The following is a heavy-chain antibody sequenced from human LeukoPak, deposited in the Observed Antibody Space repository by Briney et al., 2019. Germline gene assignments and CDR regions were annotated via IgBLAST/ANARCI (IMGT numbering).Heavy chain of an antibody. D-gene: IGHD3-16*01. V-gene: IGHV3-23*01. CDR2: ISKSGDHT. CDR3: ATSWGPDTSAFRWGRDGMDV. J-gene: IGHJ3*01. Sequence: GGSLRLSCAVSGFTFNNYAMSWVRQAPGKGLEWVSAISKSGDHTYYAASAKGRFTIYRDNSKNTQYLQMNSLRAEDTAVYYCATSWGPDTSAFRWGRDGMDVWGQGTMVTVSS. CDR1: GFTFNNYA.